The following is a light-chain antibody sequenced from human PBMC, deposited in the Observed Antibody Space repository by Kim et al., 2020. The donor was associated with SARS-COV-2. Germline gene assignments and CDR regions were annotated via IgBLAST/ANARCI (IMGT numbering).Light chain of an antibody. CDR2: SDN. J-gene: IGLJ3*02. V-gene: IGLV1-44*01. CDR1: SSNIRSNT. CDR3: AVWDDSLNGPV. Sequence: GQRVTISCSGTSSNIRSNTVNWYQHFPGTAPKLFIYSDNQRPSGVPDRFSGSKSGTSASLAISGLQSEDEAHYYCAVWDDSLNGPVFGGGTKLTVL.